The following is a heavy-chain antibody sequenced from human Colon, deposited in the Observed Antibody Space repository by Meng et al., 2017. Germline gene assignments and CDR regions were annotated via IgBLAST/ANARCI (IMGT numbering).Heavy chain of an antibody. CDR2: IYYTGNT. CDR3: ARVNGDFDEAWFDP. Sequence: QGHLQGSGPGLVRPSETLSLTCTVSGASVSSGDYYWSWIRQPPGKGLEWLGYIYYTGNTNYNPSLKNRVTISLDTSNNQFSLKLTSMTAADAAIYYCARVNGDFDEAWFDPWGQGTLVTVSS. J-gene: IGHJ5*02. CDR1: GASVSSGDYY. V-gene: IGHV4-61*08. D-gene: IGHD2-21*02.